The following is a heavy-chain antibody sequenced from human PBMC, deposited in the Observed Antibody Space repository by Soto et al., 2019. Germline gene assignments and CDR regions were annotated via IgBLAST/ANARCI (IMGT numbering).Heavy chain of an antibody. CDR1: GGTFGSYA. D-gene: IGHD3-22*01. CDR2: IIPIFSTP. Sequence: SVKVSCKASGGTFGSYAISWVRQAPGQGLEWMGGIIPIFSTPNYAQKFQGRVTITADESTSTAYMELSSLRSEDTAVYYCARPIQYYFDTSAQSAWFDPWGQGTLVTVSS. J-gene: IGHJ5*02. V-gene: IGHV1-69*13. CDR3: ARPIQYYFDTSAQSAWFDP.